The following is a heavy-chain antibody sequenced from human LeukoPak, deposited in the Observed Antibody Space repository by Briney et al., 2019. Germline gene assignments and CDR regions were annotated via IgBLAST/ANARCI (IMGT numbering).Heavy chain of an antibody. CDR1: GFTFSSYG. D-gene: IGHD4-17*01. J-gene: IGHJ4*02. Sequence: GRSLRLSCAASGFTFSSYGMHWVRQAPGKGLEWVSYISSSGSTIYYADSVKGRFTISRDNAKNSLYLQMNSLRAEDTAVYYCARLYYGLTLDYWGQGTLVTVSS. CDR2: ISSSGSTI. CDR3: ARLYYGLTLDY. V-gene: IGHV3-48*04.